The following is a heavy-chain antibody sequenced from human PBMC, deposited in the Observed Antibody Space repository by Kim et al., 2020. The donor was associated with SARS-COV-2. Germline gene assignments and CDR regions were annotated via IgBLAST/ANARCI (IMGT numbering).Heavy chain of an antibody. V-gene: IGHV3-33*08. CDR3: ATDADSMDDAFDI. D-gene: IGHD3-10*01. CDR1: GFTFSSYG. Sequence: GGSLRLSCAASGFTFSSYGMHWVRQAPGKGLEWVAVIWYDGSNKYYADSVKGRFTISRDNSKNTLYLQMNSLRAEDTAVYYCATDADSMDDAFDIWGQGTMVTVSS. J-gene: IGHJ3*02. CDR2: IWYDGSNK.